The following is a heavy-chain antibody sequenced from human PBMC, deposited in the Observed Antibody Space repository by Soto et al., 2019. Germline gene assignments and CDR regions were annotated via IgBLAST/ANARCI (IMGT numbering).Heavy chain of an antibody. CDR2: IYYSGTT. Sequence: TLSLTCTGSGGSISSGSTYWSWIRQPRGKGLEWIGYIYYSGTTYNNPSLKSRVTISLDTSKNKFSLNLNSVPAADTAVYYCARTRYYDNSGTDYWGQGTLVTV. J-gene: IGHJ4*02. V-gene: IGHV4-30-4*01. CDR1: GGSISSGSTY. CDR3: ARTRYYDNSGTDY. D-gene: IGHD3-22*01.